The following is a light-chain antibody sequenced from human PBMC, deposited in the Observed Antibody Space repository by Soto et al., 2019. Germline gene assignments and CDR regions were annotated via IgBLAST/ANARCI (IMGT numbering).Light chain of an antibody. Sequence: EIVLTQSPGTLSLSPGERATLSCRASQSVSKNFLAWYQQKPGQAPRLLINGASSRATGIPDRFSGSGSGTDFSLTIGRLEPEDFAVYFCQQYGSSPPTFGQGTRLEIK. V-gene: IGKV3-20*01. CDR2: GAS. CDR3: QQYGSSPPT. CDR1: QSVSKNF. J-gene: IGKJ5*01.